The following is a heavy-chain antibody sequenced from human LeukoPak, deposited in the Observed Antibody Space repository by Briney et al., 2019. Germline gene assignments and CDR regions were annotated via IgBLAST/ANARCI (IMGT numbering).Heavy chain of an antibody. CDR1: GFTVSSNY. CDR3: ARGLYGDYGGYYYYYMDV. J-gene: IGHJ6*03. D-gene: IGHD4-17*01. CDR2: IYSGGST. Sequence: GGSLRLSCAASGFTVSSNYISWVRQAPGKGLEWVSVIYSGGSTYYADSVKGRFTISRDNSKNTLYLQMNSLRAEDTAVYYCARGLYGDYGGYYYYYMDVWGKGTTVTVSS. V-gene: IGHV3-53*01.